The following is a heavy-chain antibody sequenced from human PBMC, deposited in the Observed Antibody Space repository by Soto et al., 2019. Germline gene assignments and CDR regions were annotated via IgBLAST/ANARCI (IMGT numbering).Heavy chain of an antibody. CDR1: GFTFTSYG. D-gene: IGHD4-17*01. V-gene: IGHV1-18*01. J-gene: IGHJ4*02. Sequence: VQLLQSGPEVKKPGAAVKVSCKASGFTFTSYGFSWVRQSPGRALEWLGWMNSYDGNRNYAPKFQDRVTVTPDTSTNTASMELRNLRSDDTAVYYCARGSRAVATVTRIDFWGQGTLVTVSS. CDR2: MNSYDGNR. CDR3: ARGSRAVATVTRIDF.